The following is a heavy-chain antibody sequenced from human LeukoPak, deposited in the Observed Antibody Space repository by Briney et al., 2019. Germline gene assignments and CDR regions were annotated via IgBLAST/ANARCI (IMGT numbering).Heavy chain of an antibody. CDR3: ARDLRAYGGYDP. V-gene: IGHV4-59*01. J-gene: IGHJ5*02. CDR1: GGSISTSY. D-gene: IGHD5-12*01. CDR2: IFYSGST. Sequence: SETLSLTCTVSGGSISTSYWSWIRQSPGKGLEWIGYIFYSGSTNYNPSLNSRVTISVDTSKNQFSLKLSSVTAADTAVYYCARDLRAYGGYDPWGQGTLVTVSS.